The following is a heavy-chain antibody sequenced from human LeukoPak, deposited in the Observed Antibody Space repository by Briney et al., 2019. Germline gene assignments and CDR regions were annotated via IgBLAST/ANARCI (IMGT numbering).Heavy chain of an antibody. V-gene: IGHV1-8*01. J-gene: IGHJ6*02. Sequence: GASVKVSCKASGYTFTSYDINWVRQATGQGLEWMGWMNPNSGNTGYAQKFQGRVTMTRNTSISTAYMGLSSLRSEDTAVYYCARFGNWNYVRLNYYYYGMDVWGQGTTVTVSS. D-gene: IGHD1-7*01. CDR3: ARFGNWNYVRLNYYYYGMDV. CDR2: MNPNSGNT. CDR1: GYTFTSYD.